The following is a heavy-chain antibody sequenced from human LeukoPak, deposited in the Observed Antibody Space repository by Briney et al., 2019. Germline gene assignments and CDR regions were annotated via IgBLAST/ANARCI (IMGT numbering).Heavy chain of an antibody. CDR3: ARVPRGYSYGYFDY. CDR1: GGSFSGYY. D-gene: IGHD5-18*01. V-gene: IGHV4-34*01. CDR2: INHSEST. Sequence: PSETLSLTCAVYGGSFSGYYWSWIRQPPGKGLEWIGEINHSESTNYNPSLKSRVTISVDTSKNQFSLKLSSVTAADTAVYYCARVPRGYSYGYFDYWGQGALVTVSS. J-gene: IGHJ4*02.